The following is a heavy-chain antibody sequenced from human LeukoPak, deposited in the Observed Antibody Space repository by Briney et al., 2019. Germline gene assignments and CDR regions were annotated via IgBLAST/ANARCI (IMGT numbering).Heavy chain of an antibody. CDR1: GDSISSYY. V-gene: IGHV4-59*08. J-gene: IGHJ2*01. CDR3: ARHDYAPGWYFDL. Sequence: SETLSLTCTVSGDSISSYYCTWIRQPPGKGLKWIGYIHYSGATDYNPSLKSRVTMSLDTSRNQFSLKLISVTAADTAVYYCARHDYAPGWYFDLWGRGTLVTVSS. D-gene: IGHD3-16*01. CDR2: IHYSGAT.